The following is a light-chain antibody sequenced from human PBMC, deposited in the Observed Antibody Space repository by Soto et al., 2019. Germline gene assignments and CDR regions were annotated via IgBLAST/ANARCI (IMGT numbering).Light chain of an antibody. V-gene: IGKV1-33*01. CDR3: QQYDNLPLT. CDR2: DAS. Sequence: DIQMTQSPSSLSASVGDRVTITCQASQDISNYLNWYQQKPGKAPKLLIYDASNLETGVPSRFSVSGSGTDFTFTIRILQPEDISTYYCQQYDNLPLTFGGGTEVDIK. CDR1: QDISNY. J-gene: IGKJ4*01.